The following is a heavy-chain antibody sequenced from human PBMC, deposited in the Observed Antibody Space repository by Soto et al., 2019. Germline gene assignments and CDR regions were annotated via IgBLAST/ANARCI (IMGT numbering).Heavy chain of an antibody. V-gene: IGHV4-34*01. D-gene: IGHD3-3*01. J-gene: IGHJ5*02. Sequence: YWSWIRQPPGKGLEWIGEINHSGSTNYNPSLKSRVTISVDTSKNQFSLKLSSVTAADTAVYYCARGTTYYDFWSGYTHGAWFDPWGQGTLVTVSS. CDR3: ARGTTYYDFWSGYTHGAWFDP. CDR2: INHSGST. CDR1: Y.